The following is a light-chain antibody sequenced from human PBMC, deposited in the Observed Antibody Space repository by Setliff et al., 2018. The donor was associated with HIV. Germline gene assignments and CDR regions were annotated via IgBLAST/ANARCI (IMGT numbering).Light chain of an antibody. J-gene: IGLJ2*01. V-gene: IGLV2-11*01. CDR2: DVS. Sequence: QSALAQPRSVSGSPGQSVTMSCTGTSSDVGGYNYVSWYQQHPGIAPKLMIYDVSKRPSGVPDRFSGSKSGNTAFLTISGLQGEDEADYYCCSYAGSYTVLFGGGTK. CDR1: SSDVGGYNY. CDR3: CSYAGSYTVL.